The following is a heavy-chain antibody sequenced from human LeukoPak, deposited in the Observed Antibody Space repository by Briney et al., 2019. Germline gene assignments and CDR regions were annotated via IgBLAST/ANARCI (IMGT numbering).Heavy chain of an antibody. Sequence: GGSLRLSCAASGFTFSGYTMNWVCQAPGKGLEWVSSISSRSGNMYYADSVRGRFTISRDNAKKSLYLQMSSLRDEDTAVYYCERESSSSLDCWGQGTLVSVSS. J-gene: IGHJ4*02. D-gene: IGHD6-6*01. CDR2: ISSRSGNM. CDR3: ERESSSSLDC. V-gene: IGHV3-48*02. CDR1: GFTFSGYT.